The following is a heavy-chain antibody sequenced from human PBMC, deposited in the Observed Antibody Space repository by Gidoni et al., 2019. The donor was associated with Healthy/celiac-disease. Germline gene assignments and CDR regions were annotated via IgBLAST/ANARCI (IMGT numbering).Heavy chain of an antibody. CDR2: LSYDGSNN. D-gene: IGHD3-16*01. Sequence: QVQREESGGDVVQPGRSLRLSCEAAGFTFSSYAMHGVRQAPGKGLEWLAVLSYDGSNNYYAASVKGRFTISRDNSKNTLYLQMNSLRAEDTAVYYCASVMSFDYWGQGTLVTVSS. CDR3: ASVMSFDY. CDR1: GFTFSSYA. J-gene: IGHJ4*02. V-gene: IGHV3-30-3*02.